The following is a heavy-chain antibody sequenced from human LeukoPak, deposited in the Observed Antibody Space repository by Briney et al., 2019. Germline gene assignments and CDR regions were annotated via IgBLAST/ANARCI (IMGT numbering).Heavy chain of an antibody. Sequence: GGSLRLSCVASGFTFSSYAMSWVRQAPGKGLEWVSGISGSGGSTYYADSVKGRFTISRDKSKNTLYLQMNSLRAEDTAVYYCAKKGYYDGSGYYMYYFDRWGQGTLVTVSS. CDR2: ISGSGGST. V-gene: IGHV3-23*01. D-gene: IGHD3-22*01. J-gene: IGHJ4*02. CDR3: AKKGYYDGSGYYMYYFDR. CDR1: GFTFSSYA.